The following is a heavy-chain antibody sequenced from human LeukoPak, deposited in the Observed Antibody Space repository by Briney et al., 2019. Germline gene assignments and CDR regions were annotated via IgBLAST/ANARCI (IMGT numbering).Heavy chain of an antibody. CDR1: GGSISSGGYY. CDR3: ARGLGSGRKYYDYGMDV. D-gene: IGHD3-10*01. J-gene: IGHJ6*04. V-gene: IGHV4-31*03. Sequence: SQTLSLTCTVSGGSISSGGYYWSWIRQHPGKGLEWIGYIYYSGSTYYNPSLKSRVTISVDTSKNQFSLKLSSVTAADTAVYYCARGLGSGRKYYDYGMDVWGKGTTVTVSS. CDR2: IYYSGST.